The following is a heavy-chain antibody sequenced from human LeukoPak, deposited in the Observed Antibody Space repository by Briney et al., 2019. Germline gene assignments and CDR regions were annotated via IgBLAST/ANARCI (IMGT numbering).Heavy chain of an antibody. CDR3: ARAYLELFAY. CDR2: ISSSSSYI. V-gene: IGHV3-21*01. J-gene: IGHJ4*02. Sequence: GGSLRLSCAASGFTFTSYYMHWVRQAPGKGLEWVSSISSSSSYIYYADSVKGRFTISRDNAKNSLYLQMNSLRAEDTAVYYCARAYLELFAYWGQGTLVTVSS. CDR1: GFTFTSYY. D-gene: IGHD1-7*01.